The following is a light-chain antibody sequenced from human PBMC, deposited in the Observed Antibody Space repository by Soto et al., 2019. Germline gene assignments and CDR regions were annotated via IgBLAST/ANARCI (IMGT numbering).Light chain of an antibody. CDR2: GAS. CDR1: QSVSSSY. CDR3: QHYGGSPFT. J-gene: IGKJ3*01. V-gene: IGKV3-20*01. Sequence: EIVLTQSPGTLSLSPGERDTLSCRASQSVSSSYLAWYQQKPGQAPRLLIYGASSRATGIPDRFSGSGSGTDFTLTISRLEPEDFAVYYCQHYGGSPFTFGPGTKVDIK.